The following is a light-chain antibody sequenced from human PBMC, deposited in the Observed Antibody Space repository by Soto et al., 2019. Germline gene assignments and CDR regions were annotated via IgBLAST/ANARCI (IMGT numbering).Light chain of an antibody. CDR2: GNT. CDR3: KSYDISLSVSVV. CDR1: SSNIGAGYD. Sequence: QSVLTQPPSVSGAPGQRVTISCTGSSSNIGAGYDVQWYQQLPGAAPRLLIFGNTNRPSGVPDRFSGSRSGTSSSLAISGLQAEEEVDYYCKSYDISLSVSVVFGGGTKLT. V-gene: IGLV1-40*01. J-gene: IGLJ2*01.